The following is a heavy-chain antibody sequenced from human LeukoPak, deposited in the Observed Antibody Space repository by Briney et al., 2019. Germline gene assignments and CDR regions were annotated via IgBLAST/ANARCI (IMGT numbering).Heavy chain of an antibody. V-gene: IGHV3-7*01. CDR1: GFTFSSYW. CDR3: ARESSPLRYFDWSPGPFDY. CDR2: IKQDGSEK. J-gene: IGHJ4*02. Sequence: GGSLRLSCAASGFTFSSYWMSWVRQAPGKGLAWVANIKQDGSEKYYVDSVKGRFTISRDNSKNTLYLQMNSLRAEDTAVYYCARESSPLRYFDWSPGPFDYWGQGTLVTVSS. D-gene: IGHD3-9*01.